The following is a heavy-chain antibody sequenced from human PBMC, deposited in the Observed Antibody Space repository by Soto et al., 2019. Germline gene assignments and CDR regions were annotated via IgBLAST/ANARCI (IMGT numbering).Heavy chain of an antibody. CDR3: ARCGGTVLAPLL. CDR2: IKTNGGAK. D-gene: IGHD4-17*01. Sequence: APLTVSCKASGYTFTGYSIHRVRQAHGQDLEWMGYIKTNGGAKKKAPRCQCAVTMTSATSIRTAYMDLGNLTSDDTAVYYCARCGGTVLAPLLWGPGTLVTVSS. V-gene: IGHV1-2*02. J-gene: IGHJ4*02. CDR1: GYTFTGYS.